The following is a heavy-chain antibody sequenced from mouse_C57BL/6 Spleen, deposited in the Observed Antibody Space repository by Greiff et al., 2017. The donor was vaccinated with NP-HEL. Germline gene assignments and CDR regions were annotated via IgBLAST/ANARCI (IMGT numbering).Heavy chain of an antibody. Sequence: VQLQQPGTELVKPGASVKLSCKASGYTFTSYWMHWVKQRPGQGLEWIGNINPSNGGTNYNEKFKSKATLTVDKSSSTAYMQLSSLTSADSAVYYCARVPNWDGHYYAMDYWGQGTSVTVSS. CDR3: ARVPNWDGHYYAMDY. CDR1: GYTFTSYW. J-gene: IGHJ4*01. CDR2: INPSNGGT. V-gene: IGHV1-53*01. D-gene: IGHD4-1*01.